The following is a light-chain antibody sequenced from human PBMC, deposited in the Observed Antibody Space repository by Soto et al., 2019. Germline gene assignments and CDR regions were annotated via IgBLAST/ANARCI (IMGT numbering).Light chain of an antibody. CDR2: AAS. J-gene: IGKJ1*01. CDR1: QSVDNN. CDR3: QQYNDWPQT. Sequence: EIVLTQSPATLSVSPGERATLSCRASQSVDNNLAWYQQQPGQAPRLLVYAASTRATGLPAKYSGSGSGTEFTLIISSLQSEDFAVYYCQQYNDWPQTFGQGTKVEIK. V-gene: IGKV3-15*01.